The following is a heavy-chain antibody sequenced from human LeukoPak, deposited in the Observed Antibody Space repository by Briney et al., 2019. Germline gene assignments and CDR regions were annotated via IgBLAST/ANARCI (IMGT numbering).Heavy chain of an antibody. CDR1: GGSISSYY. D-gene: IGHD1-14*01. CDR2: IYYSGST. V-gene: IGHV4-59*08. J-gene: IGHJ4*02. Sequence: PSETLSLTCTVSGGSISSYYWSWIRQPPGKGLEWIGYIYYSGSTNYNPSLKSRVTISVDTSKNQFSLKLSSVTAADTAVYYCARLTGMKYFDYWGQGTLVTVSS. CDR3: ARLTGMKYFDY.